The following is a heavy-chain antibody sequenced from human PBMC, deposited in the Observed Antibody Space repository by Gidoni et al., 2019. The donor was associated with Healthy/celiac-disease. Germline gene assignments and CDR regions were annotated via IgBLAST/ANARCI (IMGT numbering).Heavy chain of an antibody. Sequence: EVKLVESGGALVQPGGSLRLSCAASGFTFSSSSMNWVRQAPGKGLEWVSYISSSSSTIYYADSVKGRFTISRDNAKNSLYLQMNSLRDEDTAVYYCAREGWSHYNVYYYYYGMDVWGQGTTVTVSS. J-gene: IGHJ6*02. CDR2: ISSSSSTI. CDR3: AREGWSHYNVYYYYYGMDV. D-gene: IGHD3-10*01. V-gene: IGHV3-48*02. CDR1: GFTFSSSS.